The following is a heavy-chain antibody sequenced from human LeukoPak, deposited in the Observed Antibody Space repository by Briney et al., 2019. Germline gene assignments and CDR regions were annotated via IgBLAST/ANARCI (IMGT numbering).Heavy chain of an antibody. V-gene: IGHV4-34*01. CDR2: INRSGST. D-gene: IGHD1-20*01. CDR3: ARGRITGTTPLVSPPDY. CDR1: DEFLSGYY. J-gene: IGHJ4*02. Sequence: SDTLSLTCSVYDEFLSGYYWGWFRQPPGKGLEWIGEINRSGSTNYNPSLMSRVTISVDTSKSQFSLKLSSVTAADTAVYYCARGRITGTTPLVSPPDYWGQGTLVTVSS.